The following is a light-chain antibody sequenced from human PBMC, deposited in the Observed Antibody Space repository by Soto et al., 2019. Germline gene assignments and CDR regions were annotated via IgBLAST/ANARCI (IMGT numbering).Light chain of an antibody. V-gene: IGLV1-51*01. CDR1: SSNIGNNY. J-gene: IGLJ1*01. CDR3: GTWDNGLSGLYV. CDR2: DNN. Sequence: QSVLTQPPSVSAAPGKKVTISCSGSSSNIGNNYVSWYQQLPGTAPKLLIYDNNKRPSGIPDRFSGFKSGTSATLGITGLQTGDEADYYCGTWDNGLSGLYVFGTGTKV.